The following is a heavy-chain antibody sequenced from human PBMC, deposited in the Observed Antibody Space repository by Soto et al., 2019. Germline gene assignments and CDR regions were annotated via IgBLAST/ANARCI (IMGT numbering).Heavy chain of an antibody. CDR3: ARGPLSILTGYYAFDI. Sequence: SETLSLTCAVYGGSFSGYYWSWIRQPPGKGLEWIGEINHSGSTNYNPSLKSRVTITVDTSKNQFSLKLRSVTAADSAVYYCARGPLSILTGYYAFDIWGQGTMVTVSS. V-gene: IGHV4-34*01. D-gene: IGHD3-9*01. J-gene: IGHJ3*02. CDR2: INHSGST. CDR1: GGSFSGYY.